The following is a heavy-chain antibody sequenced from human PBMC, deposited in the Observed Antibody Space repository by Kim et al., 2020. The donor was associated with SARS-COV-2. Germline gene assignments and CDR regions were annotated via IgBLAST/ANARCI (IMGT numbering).Heavy chain of an antibody. CDR3: ARARIGITMVRGVSNWFDP. J-gene: IGHJ5*02. CDR2: INAGNGNT. V-gene: IGHV1-3*01. D-gene: IGHD3-10*01. CDR1: GYTFTSYA. Sequence: ASVKVSCKASGYTFTSYAMHWVRQAPGQRLEWMGWINAGNGNTKYSQKFQGRVTITRDTSASTAYMELSSLRSEDTAVYYCARARIGITMVRGVSNWFDPWGQGTLVTVSS.